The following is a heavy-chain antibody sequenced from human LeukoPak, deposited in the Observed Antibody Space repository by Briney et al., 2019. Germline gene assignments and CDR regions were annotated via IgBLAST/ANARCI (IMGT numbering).Heavy chain of an antibody. D-gene: IGHD1-1*01. CDR3: ARNSRPQLFFDY. CDR1: GYTFTSYA. Sequence: GASVKVSCKASGYTFTSYAMHWVRQAPGQRLEWMGWINAGNGNTKYSQKFQGRVTITRDTSASTAYMELSSLRSEDTAVYYCARNSRPQLFFDYWGQGTLVTVSS. CDR2: INAGNGNT. V-gene: IGHV1-3*01. J-gene: IGHJ4*02.